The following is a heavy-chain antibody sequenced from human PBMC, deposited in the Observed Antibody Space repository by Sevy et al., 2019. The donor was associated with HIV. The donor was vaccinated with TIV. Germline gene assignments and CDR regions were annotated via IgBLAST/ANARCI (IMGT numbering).Heavy chain of an antibody. D-gene: IGHD3-22*01. J-gene: IGHJ4*02. CDR3: AKGDFYYDSSGYYLFDY. CDR1: GFTFSGYA. Sequence: LSLTCAASGFTFSGYAMGWVRQAPGKGLEWVSGISGSGDNSYYADSVKGRFTISRDNSKNTLYLQMNILRAEDTAVYYCAKGDFYYDSSGYYLFDYWGQGTLVTVSS. CDR2: ISGSGDNS. V-gene: IGHV3-23*01.